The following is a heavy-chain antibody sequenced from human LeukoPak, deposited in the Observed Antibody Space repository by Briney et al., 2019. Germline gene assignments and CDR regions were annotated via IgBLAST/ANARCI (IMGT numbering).Heavy chain of an antibody. CDR2: INHSGST. CDR1: GGSFSGYY. J-gene: IGHJ5*02. D-gene: IGHD3-22*01. Sequence: SETLSLTCAVYGGSFSGYYWSWIRQPPGKGLEWIAEINHSGSTNYNPSLKSRVTISVDTSKNQFSLKLSSVTAADTAVYYCATGRPSYYYDSSGYEFDPWGQGTLVTVSS. CDR3: ATGRPSYYYDSSGYEFDP. V-gene: IGHV4-34*01.